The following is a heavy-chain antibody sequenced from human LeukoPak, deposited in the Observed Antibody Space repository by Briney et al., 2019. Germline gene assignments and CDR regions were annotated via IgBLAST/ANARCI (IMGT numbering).Heavy chain of an antibody. CDR3: ARPANWGEWDFDY. J-gene: IGHJ4*02. CDR1: AYSSTSCC. CDR2: IYPGDSGT. D-gene: IGHD7-27*01. Sequence: EALMISCKASAYSSTSCCSGCWGQMPGKGLEGMVVIYPGDSGTRYNPSFQDQGTISADKSTSTAYLQRSRLKDSDTGMYYCARPANWGEWDFDYWGQGTLVTVSS. V-gene: IGHV5-51*01.